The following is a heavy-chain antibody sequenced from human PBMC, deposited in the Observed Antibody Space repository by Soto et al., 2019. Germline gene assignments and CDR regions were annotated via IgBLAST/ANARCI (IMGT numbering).Heavy chain of an antibody. D-gene: IGHD3-16*01. Sequence: PGGSLRLSCAASGFTFSSYAMSWVRQAPGKGLEWVSAISGSGGSTYYADSVKGRFTISRDNSKNTLYLQMNSLRAEDTAVYYCAKDPTSTLPYYCYYMDVWGKGTTVTVSS. CDR3: AKDPTSTLPYYCYYMDV. J-gene: IGHJ6*03. CDR2: ISGSGGST. CDR1: GFTFSSYA. V-gene: IGHV3-23*01.